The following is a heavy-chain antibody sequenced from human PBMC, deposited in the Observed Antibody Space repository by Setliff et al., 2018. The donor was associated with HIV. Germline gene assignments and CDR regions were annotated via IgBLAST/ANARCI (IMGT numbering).Heavy chain of an antibody. Sequence: SETLSLTCDVYGGSFSGYYWSWIRQPPGKELEWIGKINHSGSTNYNPSLKSRVTISVDTSRNQFSLKLNSVTAADTAVYYCARRRSMPNNAFDIWGQGTMVTV. D-gene: IGHD2-2*01. V-gene: IGHV4-34*01. CDR2: INHSGST. J-gene: IGHJ3*02. CDR3: ARRRSMPNNAFDI. CDR1: GGSFSGYY.